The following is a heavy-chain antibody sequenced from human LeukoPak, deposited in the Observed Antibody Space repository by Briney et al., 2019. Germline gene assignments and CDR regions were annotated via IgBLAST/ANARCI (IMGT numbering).Heavy chain of an antibody. J-gene: IGHJ4*02. CDR2: ISSSSGYI. V-gene: IGHV3-21*01. CDR3: AGGIAAAGGFDY. Sequence: PGGSLRLSCAASGFTFSSYPMNWVRQAPGKGLEWVSSISSSSGYIYYADSVKGRFTISRDNAKNSLYLQMNSLRAEDTAVYHYAGGIAAAGGFDYWGQGTLVTVSS. CDR1: GFTFSSYP. D-gene: IGHD6-25*01.